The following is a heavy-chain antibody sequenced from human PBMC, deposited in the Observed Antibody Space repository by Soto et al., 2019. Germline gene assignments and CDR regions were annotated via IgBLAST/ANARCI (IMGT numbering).Heavy chain of an antibody. D-gene: IGHD2-2*01. V-gene: IGHV3-23*01. Sequence: PGGSLRLSCAASGFTFSSYAMSWVRQAPGKGLEWVSAISGSGGSTYYADSVKGRLTISRDNSKNTLYLQMNSLRAEDTAVYYCSISEGGYCSSTSCYPYYFDYWGQGTLVTVSS. CDR3: SISEGGYCSSTSCYPYYFDY. CDR2: ISGSGGST. CDR1: GFTFSSYA. J-gene: IGHJ4*02.